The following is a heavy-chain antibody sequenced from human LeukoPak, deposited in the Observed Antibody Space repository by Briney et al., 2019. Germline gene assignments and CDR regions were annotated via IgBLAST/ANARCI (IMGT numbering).Heavy chain of an antibody. V-gene: IGHV4-59*01. CDR2: IHYSGST. Sequence: SETLSHTCTVSGGSIRSDYWSWVRQPPGKGLEWIGYIHYSGSTNYNASLKSRLTMSVDMSKNQFSLKLTSVTAADTAVYYCARLGRKTTVVPPHSDCSGQGALVTVSS. CDR3: ARLGRKTTVVPPHSDC. J-gene: IGHJ4*02. D-gene: IGHD4-23*01. CDR1: GGSIRSDY.